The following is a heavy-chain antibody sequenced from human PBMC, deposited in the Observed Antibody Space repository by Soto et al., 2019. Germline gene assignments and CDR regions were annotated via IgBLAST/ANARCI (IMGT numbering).Heavy chain of an antibody. V-gene: IGHV5-51*01. CDR3: ARHPIYSSSWRRDNWFDP. CDR1: GYSFTSYW. Sequence: GESLKISCKGSGYSFTSYWIGWVRQMPGKGLEWMEIIYPGDSDTRYSPSFQGQVTISADKSISTAYLQWSSLKASDTAMYYCARHPIYSSSWRRDNWFDPWGQGTLVTVSS. D-gene: IGHD6-13*01. J-gene: IGHJ5*02. CDR2: IYPGDSDT.